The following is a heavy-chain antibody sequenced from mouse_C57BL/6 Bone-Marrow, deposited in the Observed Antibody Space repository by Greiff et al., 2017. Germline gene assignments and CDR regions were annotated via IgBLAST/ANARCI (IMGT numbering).Heavy chain of an antibody. V-gene: IGHV5-12*01. CDR3: ARHYGSSYGYAMDY. CDR2: ISNGGGST. CDR1: GFTFSDYY. J-gene: IGHJ4*01. Sequence: EVQLVESGGGLVQPGGSLKLSCAASGFTFSDYYMYWVRQTPEKRLEWVAYISNGGGSTYYPDTVKGRFTISRDNAKNTLYLQMSRLKSEDTAMYYCARHYGSSYGYAMDYWGQGTSVTVSS. D-gene: IGHD1-1*01.